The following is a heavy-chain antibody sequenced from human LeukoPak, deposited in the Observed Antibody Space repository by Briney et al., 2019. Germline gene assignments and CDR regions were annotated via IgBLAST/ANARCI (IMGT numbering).Heavy chain of an antibody. CDR2: ISYDGSNK. J-gene: IGHJ4*02. D-gene: IGHD4-17*01. Sequence: GGSLRLSCAASGFTFSSYGMHWVRQAPGKGLERVAVISYDGSNKYYADSVKGRFTISRDNSKNTLYLQMNSLRAEDTAVYYCAKVLSHGDFDYWGQGTLVTVSS. CDR1: GFTFSSYG. V-gene: IGHV3-30*18. CDR3: AKVLSHGDFDY.